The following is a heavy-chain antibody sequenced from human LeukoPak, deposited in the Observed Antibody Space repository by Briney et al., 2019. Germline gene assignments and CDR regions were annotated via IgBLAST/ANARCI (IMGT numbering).Heavy chain of an antibody. Sequence: GASVKVSCKASGYTFTSYAMHWVRQAPGQRLEWMGWINAGNGNTKYSQKFQGRVTITRDTSASTAYMELSSLRSEDTAVYYCARGASSSWYYYGMDVRGKGTTVTVSS. CDR2: INAGNGNT. CDR3: ARGASSSWYYYGMDV. V-gene: IGHV1-3*01. J-gene: IGHJ6*04. CDR1: GYTFTSYA. D-gene: IGHD6-13*01.